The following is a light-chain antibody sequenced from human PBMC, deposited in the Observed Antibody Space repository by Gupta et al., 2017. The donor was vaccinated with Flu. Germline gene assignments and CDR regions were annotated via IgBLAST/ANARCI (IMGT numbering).Light chain of an antibody. J-gene: IGLJ2*01. CDR3: GSYGAVGV. CDR2: EVS. CDR1: NSDIGAYNY. V-gene: IGLV2-14*01. Sequence: TGTNSDIGAYNYVSWYQQHPGKAPKLMIYEVSNRPSGVSTRFSGSKSGNTASLTTSGLQAEDEADYYCGSYGAVGVVGGGTKVTVL.